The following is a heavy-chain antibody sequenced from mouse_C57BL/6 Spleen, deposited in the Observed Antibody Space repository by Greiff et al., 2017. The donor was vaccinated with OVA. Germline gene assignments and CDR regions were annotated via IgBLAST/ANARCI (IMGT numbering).Heavy chain of an antibody. D-gene: IGHD1-1*01. CDR3: ARGNDYGSSPGDAMDY. CDR2: IYPRSGNT. CDR1: GYTFTSYG. V-gene: IGHV1-81*01. Sequence: QVHVKQSGAELARPGASVKLSCKASGYTFTSYGISWVKQRTGQGLEWIGEIYPRSGNTYYNEKFKGKATLTAYKSSSTAYMELRSLTSEDSAVYFCARGNDYGSSPGDAMDYWGQGTSVTVSS. J-gene: IGHJ4*01.